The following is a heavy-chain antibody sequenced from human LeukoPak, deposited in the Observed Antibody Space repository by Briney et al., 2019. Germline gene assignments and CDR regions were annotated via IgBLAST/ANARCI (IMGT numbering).Heavy chain of an antibody. V-gene: IGHV5-51*01. CDR3: ARRLYSGTYPHYFDQ. Sequence: PGESLKISCKGSGYSFTSYWIGWVRQMPGKGLEWMGIIYAGDSDTRYSPSFQGQVTISADKSISTAFLQWSSLKASDTAIYYCARRLYSGTYPHYFDQWGQGTLVTVSS. D-gene: IGHD1-26*01. CDR1: GYSFTSYW. CDR2: IYAGDSDT. J-gene: IGHJ4*02.